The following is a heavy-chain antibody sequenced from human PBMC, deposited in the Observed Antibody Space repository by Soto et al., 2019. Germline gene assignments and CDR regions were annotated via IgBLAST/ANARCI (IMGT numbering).Heavy chain of an antibody. CDR3: ARVKGSTRYCSSTSCSGYYYYYYMDV. V-gene: IGHV3-66*01. J-gene: IGHJ6*03. D-gene: IGHD2-2*01. CDR1: GFTVSSNY. CDR2: IYSGGST. Sequence: GGSLRLSCAASGFTVSSNYMSWVRQAPGKGLEWVSVIYSGGSTYYADSVKGRFTISRDNSKNTLYLQMNSLRAEDTAVYYCARVKGSTRYCSSTSCSGYYYYYYMDVWGKGTTVTVSS.